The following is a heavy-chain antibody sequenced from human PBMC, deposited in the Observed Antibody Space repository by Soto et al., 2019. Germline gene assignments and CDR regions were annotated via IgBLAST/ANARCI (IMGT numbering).Heavy chain of an antibody. D-gene: IGHD3-10*01. CDR2: INPDGSTT. Sequence: EVQLVESGGGLVQPGGSLRLSCAASGFTFSSYWRHWVRQAPGKGLVWVSRINPDGSTTSYADSVKGRFTISRDSAKDTLYLQMNSLRAEDTAVYYCARVAIGSYYFEYWGQGTLVTVSS. CDR3: ARVAIGSYYFEY. CDR1: GFTFSSYW. V-gene: IGHV3-74*01. J-gene: IGHJ4*02.